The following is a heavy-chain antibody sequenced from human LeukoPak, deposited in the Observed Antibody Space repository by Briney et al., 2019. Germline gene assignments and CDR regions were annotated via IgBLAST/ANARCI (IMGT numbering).Heavy chain of an antibody. J-gene: IGHJ4*02. V-gene: IGHV3-23*01. D-gene: IGHD3-22*01. Sequence: PGGSLRLSCAAPGFTFSSYAMTWVRQAPGKGLEWVSVISGSGGSTYYADSVKGRFTISRDNSKNTLCLQMNSLRAEDTAVYYCAKYDSSGYYFDYWGQGTLVTVSS. CDR2: ISGSGGST. CDR3: AKYDSSGYYFDY. CDR1: GFTFSSYA.